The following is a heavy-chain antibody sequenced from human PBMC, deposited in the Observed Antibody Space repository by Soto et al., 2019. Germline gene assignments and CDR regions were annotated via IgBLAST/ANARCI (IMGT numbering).Heavy chain of an antibody. D-gene: IGHD2-15*01. CDR2: INPSGGIT. J-gene: IGHJ6*02. CDR1: GYTFTSHW. V-gene: IGHV1-46*04. Sequence: ASVKVSCKASGYTFTSHWIHWVRQAPGQGLQWMGVINPSGGITVYAQMLQGRVTITADESTSTAYMELSSLRSEDTAVYYCASYIVVVVAATKRGYYYGMDVWGQGTTVTVSS. CDR3: ASYIVVVVAATKRGYYYGMDV.